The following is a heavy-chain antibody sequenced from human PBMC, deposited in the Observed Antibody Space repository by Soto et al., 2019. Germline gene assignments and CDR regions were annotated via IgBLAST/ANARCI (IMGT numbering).Heavy chain of an antibody. Sequence: HPGGSLRLSCAASGFTFSSYAMSWVRQAPGKGLEWVSAISGSGGSTYYADSVKGRFTISRDNSKNTLYLQMNSLRAEDTAVYYCAKGGYCSSTSCYRTKFDPWGQGTLVTVSS. D-gene: IGHD2-2*01. V-gene: IGHV3-23*01. CDR3: AKGGYCSSTSCYRTKFDP. J-gene: IGHJ5*02. CDR1: GFTFSSYA. CDR2: ISGSGGST.